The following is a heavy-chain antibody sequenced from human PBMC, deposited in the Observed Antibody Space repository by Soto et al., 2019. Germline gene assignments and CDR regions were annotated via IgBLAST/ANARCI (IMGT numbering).Heavy chain of an antibody. V-gene: IGHV4-59*08. CDR2: VYYTGST. Sequence: SETLSLTCTVFGGSISNFYWSWIRQPPGKGLEWIGYVYYTGSTSYNPSLKRRVTFSADSSRGQFSLRLNSVTAADTAVYYCARTVLGPDLLADSFVDYYYYMHVWGQGTTVTVSS. CDR1: GGSISNFY. D-gene: IGHD3-16*01. J-gene: IGHJ6*03. CDR3: ARTVLGPDLLADSFVDYYYYMHV.